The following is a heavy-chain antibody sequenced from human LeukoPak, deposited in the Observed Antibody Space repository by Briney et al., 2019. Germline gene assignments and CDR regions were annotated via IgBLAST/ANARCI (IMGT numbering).Heavy chain of an antibody. V-gene: IGHV4-30-4*01. CDR3: ARVREDTAMAFDY. CDR1: GGSISSGDYY. D-gene: IGHD5-18*01. Sequence: SETLSLTCTVSGGSISSGDYYWSWIRQPPGKGLEWIGYIYYSGSTYYNPSLKSRVTISVDTSKNQFSLTLSSVTAADTAVYYCARVREDTAMAFDYWGQGTLVTVSS. J-gene: IGHJ4*02. CDR2: IYYSGST.